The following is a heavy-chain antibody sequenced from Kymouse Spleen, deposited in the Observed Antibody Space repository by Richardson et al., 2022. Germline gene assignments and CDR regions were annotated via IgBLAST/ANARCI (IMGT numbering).Heavy chain of an antibody. V-gene: IGHV6-1*01. CDR2: TYYRSKWYN. Sequence: QVQLQQSGPGLVKPSQTLSLTCAISGDSVSSNSAAWNWIRQSPSRGLEWLGRTYYRSKWYNDYAVSVKSRITINPDTSKNQFSLQLNSVTPEDTAVYYCARDHLLWFGELLSHYYGMDVWGQGTTVTVSS. J-gene: IGHJ6*02. D-gene: IGHD3-10*01. CDR3: ARDHLLWFGELLSHYYGMDV. CDR1: GDSVSSNSAA.